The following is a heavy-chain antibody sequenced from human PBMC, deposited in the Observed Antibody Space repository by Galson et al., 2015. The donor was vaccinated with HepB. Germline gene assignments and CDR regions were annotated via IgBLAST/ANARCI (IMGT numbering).Heavy chain of an antibody. CDR1: GFTFSSYS. D-gene: IGHD3-10*01. V-gene: IGHV3-48*02. J-gene: IGHJ6*02. CDR3: ARDRYYYGSGSYYYYYGMDV. Sequence: SLRLSCAASGFTFSSYSMNWVRQAPGKGLEWVSYISSSSSTIYYADSVEGRFTISRDNAKNSLYLQMNSLRDEDTAVYYCARDRYYYGSGSYYYYYGMDVWGQGTTVTVSS. CDR2: ISSSSSTI.